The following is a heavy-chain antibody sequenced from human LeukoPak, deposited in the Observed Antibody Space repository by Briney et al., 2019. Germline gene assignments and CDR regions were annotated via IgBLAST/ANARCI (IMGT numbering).Heavy chain of an antibody. D-gene: IGHD2-21*02. CDR1: GSTFSSTT. CDR2: ITPIFRTP. V-gene: IGHV1-69*13. CDR3: ARGWLAETTVVTPYNY. Sequence: GASVKVSCKASGSTFSSTTINWVRQAPGQGLEWMGGITPIFRTPNYAQKFQGRVTITAVESMSTAYMELSSLRSEDTAVYYCARGWLAETTVVTPYNYWGQGTLVTVSS. J-gene: IGHJ4*02.